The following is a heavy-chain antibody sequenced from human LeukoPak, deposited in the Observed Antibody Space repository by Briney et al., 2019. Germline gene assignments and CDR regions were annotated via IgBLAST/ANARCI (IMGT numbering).Heavy chain of an antibody. CDR3: ARQRGVGSWSFDY. J-gene: IGHJ4*02. Sequence: SETLSLTCTVSGGSISSHYWSWIRQPPGKGLVWIGSVFYSGNTHYRPSLQSRVIISVDTSKNQFSLKLSSVTAADTAVYYCARQRGVGSWSFDYWGQGTLVTVSS. D-gene: IGHD2-15*01. CDR2: VFYSGNT. CDR1: GGSISSHY. V-gene: IGHV4-59*04.